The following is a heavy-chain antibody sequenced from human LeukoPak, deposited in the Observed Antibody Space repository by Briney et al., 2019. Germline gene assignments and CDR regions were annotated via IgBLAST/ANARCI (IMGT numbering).Heavy chain of an antibody. CDR3: ASQANYYDSSGYFLH. Sequence: SETLSLTCTVSGDPITSGGSYWSWIRQHPGEGLEWIGYIYYSGSTYYNPSLKSRVTISVDTSKKQFSLKLNSVTAADTAVYFCASQANYYDSSGYFLHWGQGILVTVSS. CDR1: GDPITSGGSY. V-gene: IGHV4-31*03. CDR2: IYYSGST. J-gene: IGHJ1*01. D-gene: IGHD3-22*01.